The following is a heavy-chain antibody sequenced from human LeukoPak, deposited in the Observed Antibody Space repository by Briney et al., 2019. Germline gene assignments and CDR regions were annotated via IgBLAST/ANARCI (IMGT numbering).Heavy chain of an antibody. CDR1: GFTFSSYW. CDR3: AKVASAYYFDY. J-gene: IGHJ4*02. Sequence: PGGSLRLSCAASGFTFSSYWMSWVRQAPGKGLEWVGCIKDDGSAEYYVDSVKGRFTISRDNSKNTVYLQMNTLRAEDTALYYCAKVASAYYFDYWGQGTLVTVSS. V-gene: IGHV3-7*03. D-gene: IGHD6-25*01. CDR2: IKDDGSAE.